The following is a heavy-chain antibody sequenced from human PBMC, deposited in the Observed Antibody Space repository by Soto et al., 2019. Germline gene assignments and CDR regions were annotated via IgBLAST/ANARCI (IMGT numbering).Heavy chain of an antibody. CDR3: ATDDLYYDILTGYLAVAGCYYYYGMDV. V-gene: IGHV1-18*01. Sequence: QVQLVQSGAEVKKPGASVKVSCKASGYTFTSYGISWVRQAPGQGLEWMGWISAYNGNTNYAQKLQGRVTMTTDTSMTTDYMDRTRRVYDDKHVYYCATDDLYYDILTGYLAVAGCYYYYGMDVWGQGTTVTVSS. J-gene: IGHJ6*02. D-gene: IGHD3-9*01. CDR2: ISAYNGNT. CDR1: GYTFTSYG.